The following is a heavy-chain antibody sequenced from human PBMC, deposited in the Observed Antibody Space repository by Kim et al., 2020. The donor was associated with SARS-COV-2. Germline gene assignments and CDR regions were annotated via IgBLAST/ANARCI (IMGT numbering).Heavy chain of an antibody. D-gene: IGHD3-22*01. CDR1: GYTFTSYA. J-gene: IGHJ4*02. V-gene: IGHV1-3*01. CDR3: ATALLGYYYDSSGYY. Sequence: ASVKVSCKASGYTFTSYAMHWVRQAPGQRLEWMGWMNAGNGNTKYSQKFQGRVTITRDTSASTAYMELSSLRSEDTAVYYCATALLGYYYDSSGYYWGQGTLVTVSS. CDR2: MNAGNGNT.